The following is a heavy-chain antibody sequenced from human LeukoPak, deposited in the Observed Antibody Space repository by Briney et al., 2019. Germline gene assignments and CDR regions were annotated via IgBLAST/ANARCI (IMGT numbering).Heavy chain of an antibody. CDR1: GFRFSNFA. D-gene: IGHD5-12*01. V-gene: IGHV3-23*01. CDR3: AKGAYDYIEMGYFDD. J-gene: IGHJ4*02. Sequence: SGGSLRLSCAASGFRFSNFAMSWVRQAPGKGLEWVSLIIGSSGDTLYADSVKGRFTISRDISKNGLYLQMNSLRAEDTALYYCAKGAYDYIEMGYFDDWGQGTLVTVSS. CDR2: IIGSSGDT.